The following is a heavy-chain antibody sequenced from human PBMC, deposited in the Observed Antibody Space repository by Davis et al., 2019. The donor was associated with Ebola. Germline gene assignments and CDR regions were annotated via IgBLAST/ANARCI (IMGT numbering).Heavy chain of an antibody. D-gene: IGHD6-19*01. Sequence: PGGSLRLSCVVSGFTFSTYGMHWVRQAPGKGLEWVAVISNDGSNIYYADSVQGRFTISRDNSKNTVYLQMNSLRGEDTAVYYCAKVLTSGWYVDALDIWGQGTLVTVSS. V-gene: IGHV3-30*18. CDR3: AKVLTSGWYVDALDI. CDR1: GFTFSTYG. J-gene: IGHJ3*02. CDR2: ISNDGSNI.